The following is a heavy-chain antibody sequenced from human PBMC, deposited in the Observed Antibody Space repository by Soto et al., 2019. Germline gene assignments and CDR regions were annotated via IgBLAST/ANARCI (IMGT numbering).Heavy chain of an antibody. CDR3: ARYNTGSWFDP. D-gene: IGHD1-1*01. CDR1: GFAFSTYG. J-gene: IGHJ5*02. CDR2: ITTNFATT. Sequence: PGGSLRLSCAASGFAFSTYGMSWARQVPGKGLEWVSFITTNFATTWYADSVEGRFTISRDNGKNALYLQMNSLRDEDTAVYYCARYNTGSWFDPWGQGTLVTVSS. V-gene: IGHV3-48*02.